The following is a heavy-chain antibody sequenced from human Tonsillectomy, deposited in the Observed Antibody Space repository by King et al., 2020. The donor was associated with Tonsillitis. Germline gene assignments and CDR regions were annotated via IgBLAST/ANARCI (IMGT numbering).Heavy chain of an antibody. CDR2: IVGSSTYI. CDR3: ASPARIAAANYYMDV. CDR1: GFTFSNYS. Sequence: VQLVESGGGLVKPGKSLRLSCAASGFTFSNYSINWVRQAPGKGLEWVSSIVGSSTYIYYADSVKGRFAISRDNAKNSVYLQMNSLRAEDPAIYYCASPARIAAANYYMDVWGKGTTVTVSS. V-gene: IGHV3-21*01. J-gene: IGHJ6*03. D-gene: IGHD6-25*01.